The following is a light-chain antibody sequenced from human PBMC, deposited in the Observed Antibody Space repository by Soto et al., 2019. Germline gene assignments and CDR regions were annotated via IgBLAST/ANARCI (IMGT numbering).Light chain of an antibody. V-gene: IGKV3-15*01. CDR1: QSVSSN. Sequence: EIVVTQSPATLSVSPGERATLSCRASQSVSSNLAWYQQKPGQAPRLLIYGASTRATGIPGRFSGSGSGTEFTLTTSSLQSEDFAAYYCQQHNNWPPWTFGQGTKVEIK. CDR3: QQHNNWPPWT. J-gene: IGKJ1*01. CDR2: GAS.